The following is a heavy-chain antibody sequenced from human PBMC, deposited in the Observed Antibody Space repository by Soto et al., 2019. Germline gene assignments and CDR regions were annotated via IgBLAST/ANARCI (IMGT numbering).Heavy chain of an antibody. CDR2: IIPIFGTA. Sequence: QVQLVQSGAEVKKPGSSVKVSCKPPGGTFSSYAISWVRQAPGQGLEWRGGIIPIFGTANYAQKFQGRVTINAGESTSTGYMELSSLRSEDTAVYYCARSQGGSSSLVIYYYYYYGMDVWGQGTTVTVSS. V-gene: IGHV1-69*01. D-gene: IGHD2-15*01. J-gene: IGHJ6*02. CDR1: GGTFSSYA. CDR3: ARSQGGSSSLVIYYYYYYGMDV.